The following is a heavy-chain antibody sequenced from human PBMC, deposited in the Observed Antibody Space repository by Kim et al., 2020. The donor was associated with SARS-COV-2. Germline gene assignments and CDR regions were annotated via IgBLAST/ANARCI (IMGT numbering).Heavy chain of an antibody. D-gene: IGHD3-3*01. V-gene: IGHV4-39*07. CDR2: GDDSGAN. CDR3: ISAYITIFGLVIAFDV. Sequence: SETLSLTCTVSGGSISSSSYYWGWIRQRKGKGLEWSVSGDDSGANYSNPSLSSRVTLPVDTSKNQFSLKLSPRTAAATAVYCEISAYITIFGLVIAFDV. CDR1: GGSISSSSYY. J-gene: IGHJ3*01.